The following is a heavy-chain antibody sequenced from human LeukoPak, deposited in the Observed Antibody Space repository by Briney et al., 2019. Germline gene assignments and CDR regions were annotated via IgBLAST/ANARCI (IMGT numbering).Heavy chain of an antibody. Sequence: GASVKVSCTASGYTFTSYYMHWVRQAPGQGLEWMGIINPSGGSTSYAQKFQGRVTMTRDTSTSTVYMELSSLRSEDTAVYYCAMSSTLRIGYFDYWGQGTLVTVSS. V-gene: IGHV1-46*01. CDR2: INPSGGST. D-gene: IGHD2-2*01. CDR3: AMSSTLRIGYFDY. CDR1: GYTFTSYY. J-gene: IGHJ4*02.